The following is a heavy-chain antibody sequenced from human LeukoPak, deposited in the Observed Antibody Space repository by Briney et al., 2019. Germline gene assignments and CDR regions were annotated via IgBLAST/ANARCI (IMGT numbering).Heavy chain of an antibody. D-gene: IGHD3-22*01. CDR1: GFGFSSYE. CDR2: ISRSASTI. Sequence: GGSLRLSCAASGFGFSSYEMNWVRQAPGKGLEWVSYISRSASTIFYADSVKGRFTISRDNAKDSLYLQMNSLRADDTAVYYCARYDYYDSSGYKIAEYFQHWGQGTLVTVSS. V-gene: IGHV3-48*03. J-gene: IGHJ1*01. CDR3: ARYDYYDSSGYKIAEYFQH.